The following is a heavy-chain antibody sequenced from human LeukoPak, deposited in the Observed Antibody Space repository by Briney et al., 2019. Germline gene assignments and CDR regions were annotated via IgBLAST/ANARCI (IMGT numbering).Heavy chain of an antibody. D-gene: IGHD1-14*01. CDR3: ADTTGGYFDY. J-gene: IGHJ4*02. Sequence: ASVKVSCKASSYTFTRYGISWVRQAPGQGLEWMGWISGSNGNTNYAQKFQGRVSMTADTSTSTAYMELSSLRSEDTAVYYCADTTGGYFDYWGQGTLVTVSS. V-gene: IGHV1-18*01. CDR1: SYTFTRYG. CDR2: ISGSNGNT.